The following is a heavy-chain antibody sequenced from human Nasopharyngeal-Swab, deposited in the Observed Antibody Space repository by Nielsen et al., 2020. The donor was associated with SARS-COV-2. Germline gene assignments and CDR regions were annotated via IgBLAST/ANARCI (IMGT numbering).Heavy chain of an antibody. J-gene: IGHJ3*02. CDR1: GFTFSDYY. CDR2: IYSGGST. CDR3: ARGYCTNGVCYRDAFDI. Sequence: GESLKISCAASGFTFSDYYMSWVRQAPGKGLEWVSVIYSGGSTYYADSVKGRFTISRDNSKNTLYLQMNSLRAEDTAVYYCARGYCTNGVCYRDAFDIWGQGTMVTVSS. D-gene: IGHD2-8*01. V-gene: IGHV3-53*01.